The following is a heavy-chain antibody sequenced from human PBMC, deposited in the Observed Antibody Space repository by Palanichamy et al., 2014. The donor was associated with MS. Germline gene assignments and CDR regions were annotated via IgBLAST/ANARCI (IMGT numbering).Heavy chain of an antibody. CDR1: GYIFTDYA. J-gene: IGHJ4*02. V-gene: IGHV1-3*02. CDR2: SNADNGDT. D-gene: IGHD6-19*01. Sequence: VQLVQSGAEVKKPGASVKVSCKASGYIFTDYAMHWVRQAPGQRLEWMGWSNADNGDTKYSQEFQGRVSITRDTSASTAYMELSGLRSDDMAVYYCARGGPDRSGWILDYWGQGTIVTVSS. CDR3: ARGGPDRSGWILDY.